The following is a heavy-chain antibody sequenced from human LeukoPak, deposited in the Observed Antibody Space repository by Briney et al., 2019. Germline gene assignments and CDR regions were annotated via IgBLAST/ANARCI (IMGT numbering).Heavy chain of an antibody. Sequence: PGGSLRLSCAASGFTFSNYGMHWVRQAPGKGLVWVSRINSDGSSTTYADSVKGRFTISRDNSKNTLYLQMNSLRAEDTAVYYCVQSSPTIDYWGQGTLVTVSS. V-gene: IGHV3-74*01. CDR1: GFTFSNYG. J-gene: IGHJ4*02. D-gene: IGHD5-12*01. CDR3: VQSSPTIDY. CDR2: INSDGSST.